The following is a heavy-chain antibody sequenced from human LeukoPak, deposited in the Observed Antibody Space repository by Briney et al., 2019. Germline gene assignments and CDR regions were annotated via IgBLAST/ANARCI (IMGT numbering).Heavy chain of an antibody. CDR1: GGTFSSYA. CDR2: IIPIFGTA. D-gene: IGHD3-22*01. J-gene: IGHJ3*02. CDR3: ASAVYYDSSGYYGAFDI. Sequence: SVKVSCKASGGTFSSYAISWVRQALGQGLEWMGGIIPIFGTANYAQKFQGRVTITADESTSTAYMELSSLRSEDTAVYYCASAVYYDSSGYYGAFDIWGQGTMVTVSS. V-gene: IGHV1-69*13.